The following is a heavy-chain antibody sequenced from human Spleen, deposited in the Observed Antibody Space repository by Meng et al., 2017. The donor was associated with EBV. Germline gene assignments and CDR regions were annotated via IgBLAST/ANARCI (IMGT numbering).Heavy chain of an antibody. CDR1: GYIFSNYA. CDR2: INTNTGIP. V-gene: IGHV7-4-1*02. CDR3: AAGNYF. J-gene: IGHJ4*02. Sequence: QVQLVKLGHEVRRPGASVKVSCKASGYIFSNYALNWVRQAPGQGLEWMGWINTNTGIPTYAQDFTGRFVFSVDTSVTTAHLQINNLKPDDTAVYYCAAGNYFWGQGTLVTVSS. D-gene: IGHD1-1*01.